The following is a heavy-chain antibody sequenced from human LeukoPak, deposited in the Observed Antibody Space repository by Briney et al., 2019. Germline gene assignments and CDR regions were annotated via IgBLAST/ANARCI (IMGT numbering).Heavy chain of an antibody. J-gene: IGHJ6*03. Sequence: GGSLRLSCAASGFTFSSYSMNWVRQAPGKGLEWVSSISSSSSYIYYADSVKGRFTISRDNAKNSLYLQMNSLRAEDTAVYYCARDRGVGLYYYYYMGVWGKGTTVTVSS. V-gene: IGHV3-21*01. CDR2: ISSSSSYI. CDR3: ARDRGVGLYYYYYMGV. D-gene: IGHD3-10*01. CDR1: GFTFSSYS.